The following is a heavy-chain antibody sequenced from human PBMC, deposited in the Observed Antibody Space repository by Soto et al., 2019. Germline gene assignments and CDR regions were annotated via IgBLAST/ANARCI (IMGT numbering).Heavy chain of an antibody. CDR2: IHYPGGT. CDR1: GGSISGYS. D-gene: IGHD6-19*01. Sequence: QVHLQESGPGLVKPSETLSLTCAVSGGSISGYSWSWIRQPPGKGLEWIGNIHYPGGTNYNPSLKSRLTISLDTSKIQISLQLTSVTAADTAIYYCARRTKLGTAWYPDCWGQGTLVTVS. CDR3: ARRTKLGTAWYPDC. V-gene: IGHV4-59*08. J-gene: IGHJ4*02.